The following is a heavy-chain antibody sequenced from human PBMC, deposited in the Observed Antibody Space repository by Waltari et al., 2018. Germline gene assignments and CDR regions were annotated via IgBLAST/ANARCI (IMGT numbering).Heavy chain of an antibody. CDR2: VDPEDGET. CDR1: GSPFTDSY. Sequence: EVQLVQSGAEVKKPGATVKIPCKVSGSPFTDSYMHWVQQAPGKGLEWMGLVDPEDGETIYAEKFQGRVTITADTSTDTAYMELSSLRSEDTAVYYCARGGSYGEFDYWGQGTLVTVSS. CDR3: ARGGSYGEFDY. D-gene: IGHD1-26*01. J-gene: IGHJ4*02. V-gene: IGHV1-69-2*01.